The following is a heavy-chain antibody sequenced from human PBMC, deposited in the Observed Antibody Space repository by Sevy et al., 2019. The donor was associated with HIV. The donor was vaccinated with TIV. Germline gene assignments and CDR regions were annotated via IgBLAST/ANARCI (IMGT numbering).Heavy chain of an antibody. Sequence: SGPTLVKPTQTLTLTCSFSGFSLTTYGVCVSWIRQPPGKALQWLALIDWDGDTYYSTSLKTRLPISRDTSKNQVVLSMTNVDPVDTATYYCARSVRGEPVFDPWGQGTQVTVSS. CDR3: ARSVRGEPVFDP. J-gene: IGHJ5*02. D-gene: IGHD3-10*01. CDR2: IDWDGDT. V-gene: IGHV2-70*01. CDR1: GFSLTTYGVC.